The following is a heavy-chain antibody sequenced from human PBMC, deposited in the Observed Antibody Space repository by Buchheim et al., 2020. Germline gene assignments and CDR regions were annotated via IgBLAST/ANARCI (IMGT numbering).Heavy chain of an antibody. J-gene: IGHJ4*02. Sequence: QLQLQESGPGLVKPSETLSLTCSVSGASISSSTYYWGWIRQPPGKGLEWIASIYYSGKTYYNPSLKSRVTIYVDTSKKQFSLMLSSVTAADTAVYYCARLTDYWGQGTL. CDR1: GASISSSTYY. V-gene: IGHV4-39*01. CDR3: ARLTDY. CDR2: IYYSGKT.